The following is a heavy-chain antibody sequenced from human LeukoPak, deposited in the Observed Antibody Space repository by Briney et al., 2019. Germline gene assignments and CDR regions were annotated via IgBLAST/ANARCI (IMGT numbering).Heavy chain of an antibody. V-gene: IGHV1-2*02. CDR3: ASGDIVVVPAAPRYYYYYMDV. Sequence: ASVKVSCKASGYTFTGYYMHWVRQAPGQGLEWMGWINPNSGGTNYAQKFQGRVTMTRETSISTAYMELSRLRSDDTAVYYCASGDIVVVPAAPRYYYYYMDVWGKGTTVTVSS. D-gene: IGHD2-2*01. J-gene: IGHJ6*03. CDR1: GYTFTGYY. CDR2: INPNSGGT.